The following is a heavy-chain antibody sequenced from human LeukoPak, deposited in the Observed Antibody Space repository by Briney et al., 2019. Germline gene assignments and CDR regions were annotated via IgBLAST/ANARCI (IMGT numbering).Heavy chain of an antibody. CDR3: ARAGGSTVSHSDY. V-gene: IGHV3-21*01. D-gene: IGHD4-17*01. J-gene: IGHJ4*02. CDR1: GFNFSSYS. CDR2: ISSSTSYI. Sequence: GGSLRLSCAASGFNFSSYSMNWIRQAPGKGLEWVSSISSSTSYIYYADSVKGRFTISKDNAKNSLYLQMNSLRAEDTAVYYCARAGGSTVSHSDYWGQGTLVTVSS.